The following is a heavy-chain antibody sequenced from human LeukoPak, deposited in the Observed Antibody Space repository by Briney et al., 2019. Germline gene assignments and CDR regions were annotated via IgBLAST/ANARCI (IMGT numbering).Heavy chain of an antibody. D-gene: IGHD2-15*01. CDR2: IYYSGST. CDR3: ARERCRGGSCYLGGVLRGYFDS. V-gene: IGHV4-59*01. J-gene: IGHJ4*02. CDR1: GASISSYY. Sequence: PSETLSLTCTVSGASISSYYWSWIRQPPGKGLEWIGYIYYSGSTNYNPSLKSRVTISVGTSKNQFSLKLSSVTAADTAVYYCARERCRGGSCYLGGVLRGYFDSWGQGILVTVSS.